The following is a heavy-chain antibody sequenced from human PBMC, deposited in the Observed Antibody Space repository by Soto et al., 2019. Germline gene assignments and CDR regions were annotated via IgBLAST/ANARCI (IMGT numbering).Heavy chain of an antibody. J-gene: IGHJ5*02. Sequence: PSETLSLTCTVSGGSISSYYWSWIRQPPGKGLEWIGYIYYSGSTNYNPSLKSRVTISVDTSKNQFSLKLSSVTAADTAVYYCARKSLYYYDSSGYYEWFDPWGQGTLVTVSS. V-gene: IGHV4-59*01. CDR1: GGSISSYY. CDR3: ARKSLYYYDSSGYYEWFDP. CDR2: IYYSGST. D-gene: IGHD3-22*01.